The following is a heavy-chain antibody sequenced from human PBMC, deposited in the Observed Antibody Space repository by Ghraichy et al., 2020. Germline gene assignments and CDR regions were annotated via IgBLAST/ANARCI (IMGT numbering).Heavy chain of an antibody. CDR1: GGSITNGDYS. J-gene: IGHJ3*02. CDR3: ARVERVIVALDI. CDR2: IYHSGTA. D-gene: IGHD3-22*01. V-gene: IGHV4-30-2*01. Sequence: SETLSLTCAVSGGSITNGDYSWSWIRQPPGKGLEWIGYIYHSGTAYYNPSLKSRITMSVDRSKNQFFLKLSSVNAADTAVYYCARVERVIVALDIWGQGTMVTVSS.